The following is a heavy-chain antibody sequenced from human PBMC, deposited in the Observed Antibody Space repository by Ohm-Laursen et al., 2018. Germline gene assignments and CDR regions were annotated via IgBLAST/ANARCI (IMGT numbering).Heavy chain of an antibody. CDR1: GFTFSSYS. J-gene: IGHJ4*02. CDR2: ISSSSSYI. CDR3: ARVHLRYSSGWYGDFDY. Sequence: SLRLPCAASGFTFSSYSMNWVRQAPGKGLEWVSSISSSSSYIYYADSVKGRFTISRDNAKNSLYLQMNSLRAEDTAVYYCARVHLRYSSGWYGDFDYWGQGTLVTVSS. D-gene: IGHD6-19*01. V-gene: IGHV3-21*01.